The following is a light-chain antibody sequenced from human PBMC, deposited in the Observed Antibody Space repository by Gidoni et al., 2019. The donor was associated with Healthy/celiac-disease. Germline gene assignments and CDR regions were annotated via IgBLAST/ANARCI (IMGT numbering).Light chain of an antibody. V-gene: IGKV1-5*03. J-gene: IGKJ4*01. CDR3: QQYNRKELT. CDR2: KAS. CDR1: QSISSW. Sequence: DLHMTQSPSTLSASVGDRVTLTCRASQSISSWLAWYQQKPGKAPNRLIYKASSLDSGVPSRFSGSGSGTEFTLTISSLQTDDFATYYCQQYNRKELTFGGGTKVEIK.